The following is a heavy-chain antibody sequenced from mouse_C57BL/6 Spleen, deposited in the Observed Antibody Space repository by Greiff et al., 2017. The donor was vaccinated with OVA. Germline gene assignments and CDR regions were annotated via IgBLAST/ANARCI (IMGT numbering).Heavy chain of an antibody. D-gene: IGHD3-1*01. CDR2: ISYDGSN. J-gene: IGHJ4*01. CDR1: GYSIPSGYY. Sequence: EVKLQESGPGLVKPSQSLSLTCSVTGYSIPSGYYWNWIRQFPGNKLEWMGYISYDGSNNYNPSLKNRITITRYTSKNQFFLQLISVTTAAPATSSCSRDLGSYAMDYWGHGSSVTVSS. V-gene: IGHV3-6*01. CDR3: SRDLGSYAMDY.